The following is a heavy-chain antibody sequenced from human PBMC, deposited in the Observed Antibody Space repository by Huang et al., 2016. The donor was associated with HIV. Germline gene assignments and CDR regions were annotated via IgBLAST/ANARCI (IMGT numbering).Heavy chain of an antibody. Sequence: VQLVQSGAEVKKPGESLKISCKGSGYSFSSYWIAWVRQMPGKGLEWMGIILPDDSDTTYSPSFEGQVTIAADKSIGTAYLQWSSLKASDTAMYYCARRFSSSSGYFDYWGQGSLVTVSS. D-gene: IGHD6-6*01. CDR2: ILPDDSDT. V-gene: IGHV5-51*01. CDR3: ARRFSSSSGYFDY. J-gene: IGHJ4*02. CDR1: GYSFSSYW.